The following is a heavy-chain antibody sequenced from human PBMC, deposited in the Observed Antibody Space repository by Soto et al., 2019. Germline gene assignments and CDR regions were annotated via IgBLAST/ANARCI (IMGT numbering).Heavy chain of an antibody. Sequence: QLQLQESGPGLVKPSETLSLTCTVSGGSISSSSYYWGWIRQPPGKGLEGIGSIYYSGSTYYNPSLKSRVTMSLDTSKSQFSLKLSSVTAADTAVYYCGRGLRYCTNGVCYDNWFDPWGQGTLVTASS. D-gene: IGHD2-8*01. CDR3: GRGLRYCTNGVCYDNWFDP. CDR2: IYYSGST. J-gene: IGHJ5*02. CDR1: GGSISSSSYY. V-gene: IGHV4-39*01.